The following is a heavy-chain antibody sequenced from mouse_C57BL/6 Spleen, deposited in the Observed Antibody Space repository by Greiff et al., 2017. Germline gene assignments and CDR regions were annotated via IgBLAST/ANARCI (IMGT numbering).Heavy chain of an antibody. CDR1: GYSFTGYF. Sequence: EVQGVESGPELVKPGDSVKISCKASGYSFTGYFMNWVMQSHGKSLEWIGRINPYNGDTFYNQKFKGKATLTVDKSSSTAHMELRSLTSEDSAVYYCARGGYDYFDYWGQGTTLTVSS. J-gene: IGHJ2*01. CDR3: ARGGYDYFDY. D-gene: IGHD2-3*01. V-gene: IGHV1-20*01. CDR2: INPYNGDT.